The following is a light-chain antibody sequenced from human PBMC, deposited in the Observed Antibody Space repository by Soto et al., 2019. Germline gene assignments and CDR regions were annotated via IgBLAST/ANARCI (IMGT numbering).Light chain of an antibody. V-gene: IGLV2-23*02. Sequence: QSVVTQPASVSMSPGQSITISCTGTSTDVGSYNLVSWYQQHPGEAPKLMIYEVSKRPSGLSNRFSGSKSDNTASLTISGLQAEDEAYYYGCSYAGSLYVFGSGTKVTVL. J-gene: IGLJ1*01. CDR1: STDVGSYNL. CDR3: CSYAGSLYV. CDR2: EVS.